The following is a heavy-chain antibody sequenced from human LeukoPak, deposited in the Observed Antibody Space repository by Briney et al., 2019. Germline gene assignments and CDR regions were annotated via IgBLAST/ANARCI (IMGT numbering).Heavy chain of an antibody. CDR2: ISYDGSNK. Sequence: GGSLRLSCAAPGFTLSSYAMHRVRQAPGKGLEWVAVISYDGSNKYYAHSVKGRFTISRDNSKNTLYLQMNSPRAEDTAVYYCXXXXXXXXXXXXXXYW. CDR3: XXXXXXXXXXXXXXYW. J-gene: IGHJ2*01. CDR1: GFTLSSYA. V-gene: IGHV3-30-3*01.